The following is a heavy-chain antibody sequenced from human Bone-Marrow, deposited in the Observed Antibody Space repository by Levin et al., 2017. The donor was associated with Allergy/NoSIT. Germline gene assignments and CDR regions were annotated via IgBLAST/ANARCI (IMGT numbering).Heavy chain of an antibody. V-gene: IGHV3-21*01. CDR2: ISSSGSDM. CDR1: GFTFSIYS. CDR3: ARGIIGDVRVAHKEAFDI. Sequence: GGSLRLSCTVSGFTFSIYSINWVRQAPGKGQEWVSSISSSGSDMYYVDSVRGRFTISRDNAKNSLTLQMNSLRAEDTAVYYRARGIIGDVRVAHKEAFDIWGQGTMVSVSS. D-gene: IGHD2-8*02. J-gene: IGHJ3*02.